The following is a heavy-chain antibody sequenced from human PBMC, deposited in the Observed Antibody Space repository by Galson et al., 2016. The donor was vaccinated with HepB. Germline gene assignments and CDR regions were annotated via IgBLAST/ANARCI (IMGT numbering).Heavy chain of an antibody. CDR1: GYTFSNYG. D-gene: IGHD3-16*02. CDR3: TRVPNYDYVWVSYRYGYYHGMDV. Sequence: SVKVSCKASGYTFSNYGITWVRQAPGQGPEWMGWISGYSGNTKYAQKFQARVTMTTDTSTTTAYMELRSQRSDDTAVYYCTRVPNYDYVWVSYRYGYYHGMDVWGQGTTVTVSS. J-gene: IGHJ6*02. V-gene: IGHV1-18*01. CDR2: ISGYSGNT.